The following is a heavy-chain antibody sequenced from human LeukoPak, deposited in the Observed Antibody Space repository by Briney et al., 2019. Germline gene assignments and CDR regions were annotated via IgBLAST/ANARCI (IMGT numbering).Heavy chain of an antibody. Sequence: SETLSLTCTVSGGSISSSSYYWGWLRQPPGKGLEWIGSIYYRGSTYYNPSLKSRVTISVDTSKNQFSLQLSSVTAADTAVYYCARGPTPMALFDYWGQGTLVTVSS. CDR3: ARGPTPMALFDY. J-gene: IGHJ4*02. CDR1: GGSISSSSYY. CDR2: IYYRGST. D-gene: IGHD5-18*01. V-gene: IGHV4-39*07.